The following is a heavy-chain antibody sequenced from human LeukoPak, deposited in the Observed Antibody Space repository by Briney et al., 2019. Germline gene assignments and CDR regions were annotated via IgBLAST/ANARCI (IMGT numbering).Heavy chain of an antibody. J-gene: IGHJ4*02. Sequence: QTWGSLRLSCVASGFTFSSYAMNWVRQVPGRGLEWVSIISGSGDNTNYADSVKGRFTISRDNSKNTLYLQMNSLRAEDTAVYYCAKDEGGSYYFDYWGQGTLVTVSS. V-gene: IGHV3-23*01. D-gene: IGHD3-10*01. CDR3: AKDEGGSYYFDY. CDR1: GFTFSSYA. CDR2: ISGSGDNT.